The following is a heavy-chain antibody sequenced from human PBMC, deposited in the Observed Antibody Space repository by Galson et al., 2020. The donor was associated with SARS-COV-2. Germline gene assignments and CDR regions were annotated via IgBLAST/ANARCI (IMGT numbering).Heavy chain of an antibody. CDR1: DFTFSSYD. CDR3: ARADHIAAAGRPGDVYYYYYMDV. Sequence: GGSLRLSCAASDFTFSSYDMHWVRQATGKGLEWVSAIGTAGDTYYPGSVKGRFTLSRDNAKNSLYLQMNSLRAGDTAVYYCARADHIAAAGRPGDVYYYYYMDVWGKGTTVTVSS. J-gene: IGHJ6*03. CDR2: IGTAGDT. D-gene: IGHD6-13*01. V-gene: IGHV3-13*01.